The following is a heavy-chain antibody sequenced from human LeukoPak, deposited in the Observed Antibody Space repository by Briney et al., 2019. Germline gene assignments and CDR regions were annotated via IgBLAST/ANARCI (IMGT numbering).Heavy chain of an antibody. Sequence: PSETLSLTCTVSGGSISSGGYYWSWIRQHPGKGLEWIGYIYYSGSTYYNPSLKSRVTISVDTSKNQFSLKLSSVTAADTAVYYCARDPLWFGEFGPHWGQGTLVTVSS. CDR1: GGSISSGGYY. CDR2: IYYSGST. V-gene: IGHV4-31*03. D-gene: IGHD3-10*01. CDR3: ARDPLWFGEFGPH. J-gene: IGHJ4*02.